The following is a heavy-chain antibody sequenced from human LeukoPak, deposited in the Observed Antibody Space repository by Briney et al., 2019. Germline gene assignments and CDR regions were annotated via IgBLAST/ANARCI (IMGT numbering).Heavy chain of an antibody. J-gene: IGHJ3*02. Sequence: GGSLRLSCVASGFTFSSYNMNWVRQAPGKGLEWVSSSSSSRDYTYYADSVKGRFTISRDNAKKSVYLQMNSLRAEDTAVYYCARDSTYYYDSSGHQADAFDIWGQGTMVTVSS. CDR2: SSSSRDYT. D-gene: IGHD3-22*01. V-gene: IGHV3-21*01. CDR1: GFTFSSYN. CDR3: ARDSTYYYDSSGHQADAFDI.